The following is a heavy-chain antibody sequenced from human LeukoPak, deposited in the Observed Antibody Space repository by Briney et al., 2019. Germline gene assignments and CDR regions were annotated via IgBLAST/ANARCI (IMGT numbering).Heavy chain of an antibody. Sequence: LVKVSCKASGGTFSSYAISWVRQAPGQGLEWMGGIIPIFGTANYAQKFQGRVTITADESTSTAYMELSSLRSEDTAVYYCARDREGGSYLWNYYYGMDVWGQGTTVTVSS. CDR2: IIPIFGTA. CDR1: GGTFSSYA. J-gene: IGHJ6*02. CDR3: ARDREGGSYLWNYYYGMDV. V-gene: IGHV1-69*13. D-gene: IGHD1-26*01.